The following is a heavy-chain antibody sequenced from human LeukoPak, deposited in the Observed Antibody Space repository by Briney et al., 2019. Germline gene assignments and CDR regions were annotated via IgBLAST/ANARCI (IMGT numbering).Heavy chain of an antibody. CDR1: GYTFTSYY. J-gene: IGHJ4*02. V-gene: IGHV1-46*01. CDR2: INPSGGST. CDR3: ARSQEMATKLALLDY. Sequence: ASVKVSCKASGYTFTSYYMHWVRQAPGQGLEWMGIINPSGGSTSYAQKFQGRVTMTRDTSTSTVYMELSSLRSEDTAVYYCARSQEMATKLALLDYWGQGTLVTVSS. D-gene: IGHD5-24*01.